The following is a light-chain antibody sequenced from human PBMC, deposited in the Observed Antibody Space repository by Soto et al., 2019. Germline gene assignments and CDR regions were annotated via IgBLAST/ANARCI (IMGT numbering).Light chain of an antibody. CDR2: NAF. CDR1: QSVGRNY. J-gene: IGKJ4*01. Sequence: EIVLTQSPGSLSLSPGESATLSCRAIQSVGRNYLGWFQHKPGQAPRLLIYNAFTRATGVSDRFSGSGSGTDFTLTVIRLEPEDFAVYYCHQYAYAPLTFGGGTKVDIK. CDR3: HQYAYAPLT. V-gene: IGKV3-20*01.